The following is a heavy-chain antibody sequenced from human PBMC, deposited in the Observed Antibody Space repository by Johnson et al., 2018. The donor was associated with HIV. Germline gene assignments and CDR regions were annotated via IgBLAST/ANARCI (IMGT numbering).Heavy chain of an antibody. CDR1: GFTSGDYS. D-gene: IGHD3-16*01. J-gene: IGHJ3*02. CDR2: IKTCDGGS. CDR3: AKWGLGGAPKGAFDI. Sequence: VQLVESGGGLVQTGRSLRLSCIGFGFTSGDYSMNWVRQAPGRGLEWISGIKTCDGGSNCADAVKGRFTFSRDNSKNTLYLQMNSLRAEDTAVYYCAKWGLGGAPKGAFDIWGQGTMVTVSS. V-gene: IGHV3-23*04.